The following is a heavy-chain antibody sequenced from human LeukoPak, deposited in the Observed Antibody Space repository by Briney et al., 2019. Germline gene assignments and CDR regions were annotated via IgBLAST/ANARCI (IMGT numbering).Heavy chain of an antibody. Sequence: GESLKISCQGSGYTFSSYWIGWVRQMPGKGLEWMGIIYPGDSDTRYSPSLQGQVTISVDTSIGTAYLQWSSLKASDTAIYYCARQNDFRLDYWGQGTLVTVSS. CDR3: ARQNDFRLDY. CDR2: IYPGDSDT. CDR1: GYTFSSYW. J-gene: IGHJ4*02. V-gene: IGHV5-51*01. D-gene: IGHD3-3*01.